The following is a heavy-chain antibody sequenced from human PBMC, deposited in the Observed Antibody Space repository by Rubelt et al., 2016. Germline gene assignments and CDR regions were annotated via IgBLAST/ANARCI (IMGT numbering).Heavy chain of an antibody. Sequence: QVQLVQSGAEVREPGASVKVSCKASGYTFTSYGISWVRQAPGQGLEWMGWISAYNDYISYAQKLQGRVTMTTATSTSTAYMELRSLRADDTAVYYCARDGVGFDYWGQGTLVTVSS. J-gene: IGHJ4*02. CDR1: GYTFTSYG. CDR3: ARDGVGFDY. D-gene: IGHD1-26*01. CDR2: ISAYNDYI. V-gene: IGHV1-18*01.